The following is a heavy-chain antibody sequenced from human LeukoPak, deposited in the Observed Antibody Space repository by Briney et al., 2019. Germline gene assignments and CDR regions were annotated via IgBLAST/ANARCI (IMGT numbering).Heavy chain of an antibody. CDR1: GFTFSSYS. J-gene: IGHJ4*02. CDR2: ISSSSSYI. V-gene: IGHV3-21*01. CDR3: ARDIVAGAVAGEIDY. Sequence: GGSLTLSCAASGFTFSSYSMNWVRQAPGKGLEWVSSISSSSSYIYYADSVKGRFTISRDNAKNSLYLQMNSLRAEDTAVYYCARDIVAGAVAGEIDYWGQGTLVTVSS. D-gene: IGHD6-19*01.